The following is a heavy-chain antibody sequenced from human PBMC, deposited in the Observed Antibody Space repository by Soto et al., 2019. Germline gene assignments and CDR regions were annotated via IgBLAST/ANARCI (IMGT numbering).Heavy chain of an antibody. V-gene: IGHV5-10-1*01. Sequence: GESLKISCKGSGYSFTSYWISWVRQMPGKGLEWMGRIDPSDSYTNYSPSFQGHVTISADKSISTAYLQWSSLKASDTAMYYCAIRPLYDILTGYQSGWGQGTLVTVSS. D-gene: IGHD3-9*01. CDR1: GYSFTSYW. J-gene: IGHJ4*02. CDR3: AIRPLYDILTGYQSG. CDR2: IDPSDSYT.